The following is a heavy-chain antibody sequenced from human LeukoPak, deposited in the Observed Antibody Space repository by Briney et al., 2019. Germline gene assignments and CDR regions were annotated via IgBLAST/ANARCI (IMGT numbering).Heavy chain of an antibody. CDR3: ARVKFGSYGMDV. Sequence: GGALRLSCAASGFTFSSYSMNWVRQAPGKGLEWVSSISSSSSYIYYADSVKGRFTISRDNAKNSLYLQMNSLRAEDTAVYYCARVKFGSYGMDVWGQGTTVTVSS. CDR2: ISSSSSYI. J-gene: IGHJ6*02. V-gene: IGHV3-21*01. D-gene: IGHD3-16*01. CDR1: GFTFSSYS.